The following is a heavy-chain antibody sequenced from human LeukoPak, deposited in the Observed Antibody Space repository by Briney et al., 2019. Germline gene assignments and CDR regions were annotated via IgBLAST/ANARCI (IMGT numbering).Heavy chain of an antibody. D-gene: IGHD4-17*01. V-gene: IGHV3-23*01. CDR1: GFTFRAYT. CDR3: AKDVKSDGVWDIDH. J-gene: IGHJ4*02. Sequence: GGSLRLSCAASGFTFRAYTMNWVRQAPGKGLEWVTGIYGSGEGQTFYADSVRGRFTISRDDSRNLVFLHMDSLRVEDTALYYCAKDVKSDGVWDIDHWGQGTLVTVSS. CDR2: IYGSGEGQT.